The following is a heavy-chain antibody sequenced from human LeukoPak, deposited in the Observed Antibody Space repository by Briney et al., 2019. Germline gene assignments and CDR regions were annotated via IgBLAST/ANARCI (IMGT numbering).Heavy chain of an antibody. CDR3: ARDQGYCSSTSCYHWFDP. V-gene: IGHV1-46*01. CDR1: GYTFTSYY. D-gene: IGHD2-2*01. J-gene: IGHJ5*02. Sequence: GASVKVSCTASGYTFTSYYMHWVRQAPGQGLEWMGIINPSGGSTSYAQKFQGRVTMTRDMSTSTVYMELSSLRSEDTAVYYCARDQGYCSSTSCYHWFDPWGQGTLVTVSS. CDR2: INPSGGST.